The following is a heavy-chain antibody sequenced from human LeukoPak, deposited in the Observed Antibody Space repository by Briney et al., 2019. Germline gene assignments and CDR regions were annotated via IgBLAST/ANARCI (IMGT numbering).Heavy chain of an antibody. J-gene: IGHJ6*02. CDR3: ARDLPPAGTYYDFWSGYFPSFYYYYGMDV. V-gene: IGHV1-2*02. D-gene: IGHD3-3*01. CDR2: INPNSGGT. CDR1: GYTFTGYY. Sequence: GASVKVSFKASGYTFTGYYMHWVGQAPGQGLEWMGWINPNSGGTNYAQKFQGRVTMTRDTSLRTAYMALSRLRSDDTAVYYCARDLPPAGTYYDFWSGYFPSFYYYYGMDVWGQGTTVTVSS.